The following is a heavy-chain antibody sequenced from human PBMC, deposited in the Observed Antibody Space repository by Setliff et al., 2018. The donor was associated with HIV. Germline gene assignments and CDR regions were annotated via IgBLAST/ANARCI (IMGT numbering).Heavy chain of an antibody. J-gene: IGHJ4*02. CDR2: ISGSGGST. V-gene: IGHV3-23*01. D-gene: IGHD3-22*01. CDR3: ARPNYYDSSGSFDY. Sequence: PGESLKISCAASGFTFSSYAMSWVRQAPGKGLEWVSAISGSGGSTYYADSVKGRFTISRDNAKNSLYLQMNSLRAEDTAVYYCARPNYYDSSGSFDYWGQGTLVTV. CDR1: GFTFSSYA.